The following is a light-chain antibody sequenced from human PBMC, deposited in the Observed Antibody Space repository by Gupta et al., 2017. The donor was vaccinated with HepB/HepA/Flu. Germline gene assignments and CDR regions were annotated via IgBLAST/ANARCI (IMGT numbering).Light chain of an antibody. CDR1: QSVSSTY. J-gene: IGKJ1*01. CDR2: AAS. Sequence: EIVLTQSPGTLSLSPGERVTLSCRASQSVSSTYLAWYQQKPGQAPRLLIHAASIRATGIPDRFSGSGSGTDFTLTISSLDPEDFEMYYCQQYGSSPRTFGQGTKVEIK. CDR3: QQYGSSPRT. V-gene: IGKV3-20*01.